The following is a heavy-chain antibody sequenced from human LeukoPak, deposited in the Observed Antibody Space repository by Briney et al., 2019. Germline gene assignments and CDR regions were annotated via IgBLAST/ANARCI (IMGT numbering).Heavy chain of an antibody. J-gene: IGHJ4*02. CDR3: ARQGSGGRALDY. Sequence: SETLSLTCTVSGGPISSSTYYWGWIRQPPGKGLEWIGSISYSGSTYYNPSLKSRITISVDMSKNHFSLKLSSVTAADTAVYFCARQGSGGRALDYWGQGTLVTVSS. V-gene: IGHV4-39*01. CDR1: GGPISSSTYY. D-gene: IGHD6-19*01. CDR2: ISYSGST.